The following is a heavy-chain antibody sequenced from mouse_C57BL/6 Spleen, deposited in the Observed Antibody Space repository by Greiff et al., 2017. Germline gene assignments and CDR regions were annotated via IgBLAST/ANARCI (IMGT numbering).Heavy chain of an antibody. D-gene: IGHD2-5*01. Sequence: QVQLKQPGAELVKPGASVKLSCKASGYTFTSYWMQWVKQRPGQGLEWIGEIDPSDSYTNYNQKFKGKATMTVDTSSITAYMQLSSLTSEDSAVYYCARRDYYSNHGAMDYWGQGTSVTVSS. V-gene: IGHV1-50*01. CDR2: IDPSDSYT. J-gene: IGHJ4*01. CDR1: GYTFTSYW. CDR3: ARRDYYSNHGAMDY.